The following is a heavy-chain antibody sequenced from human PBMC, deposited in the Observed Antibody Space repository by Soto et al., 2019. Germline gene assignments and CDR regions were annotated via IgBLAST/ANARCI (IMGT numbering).Heavy chain of an antibody. Sequence: GGSLRLSCAASGFTFSSYDMHWVRQATGKGLEWVSAIGTAGDTYYPGSVKGRFTISRENAKNSLYLQMNSLRAGDTAVYYCMGIAAAVNYYYGMDVWGQGTTVTVSS. CDR2: IGTAGDT. J-gene: IGHJ6*02. V-gene: IGHV3-13*04. CDR3: MGIAAAVNYYYGMDV. D-gene: IGHD6-13*01. CDR1: GFTFSSYD.